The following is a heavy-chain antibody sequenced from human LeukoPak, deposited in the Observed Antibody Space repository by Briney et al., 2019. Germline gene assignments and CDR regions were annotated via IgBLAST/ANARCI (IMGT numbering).Heavy chain of an antibody. Sequence: PGGSLRLSCAASGFTFSTYWMGWVRQAPGKGLEWVANVNQDGNEKYYVDSVKGRFTISRDNANNSLYLQMNSLRAEDTSVYYCTIPSRGLEIANWGQGALATVSS. CDR1: GFTFSTYW. CDR3: TIPSRGLEIAN. J-gene: IGHJ4*02. CDR2: VNQDGNEK. D-gene: IGHD3/OR15-3a*01. V-gene: IGHV3-7*01.